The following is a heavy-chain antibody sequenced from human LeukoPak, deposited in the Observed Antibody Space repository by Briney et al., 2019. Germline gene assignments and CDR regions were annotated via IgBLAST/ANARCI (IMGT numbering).Heavy chain of an antibody. CDR1: GFTFSSYS. J-gene: IGHJ3*02. D-gene: IGHD3-16*01. CDR2: ISSSSSYT. V-gene: IGHV3-21*01. CDR3: ARDWGQSQSDAFDI. Sequence: GGSLRLSCAASGFTFSSYSMNWVRQAPGKGLEWVSSISSSSSYTNYADSVKGRFTISRDNAKNSLYLQMNSLRAEDTAVYYCARDWGQSQSDAFDIWGQGTMVTVSS.